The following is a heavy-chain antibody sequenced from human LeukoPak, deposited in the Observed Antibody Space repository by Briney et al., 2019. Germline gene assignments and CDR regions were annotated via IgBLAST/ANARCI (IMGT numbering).Heavy chain of an antibody. J-gene: IGHJ6*03. Sequence: PGGSLRLSCAASGFTFSTYDMSWVRQAPGKGLEWVSSISGSGGSTYYADSVKGRFTISRETSKNTLYMQKNRLRAEDTGVYFCARELPGCSSGSCYHDPRPYSSYYMDVWGKGTTVTISS. V-gene: IGHV3-23*01. CDR1: GFTFSTYD. CDR2: ISGSGGST. CDR3: ARELPGCSSGSCYHDPRPYSSYYMDV. D-gene: IGHD2-2*01.